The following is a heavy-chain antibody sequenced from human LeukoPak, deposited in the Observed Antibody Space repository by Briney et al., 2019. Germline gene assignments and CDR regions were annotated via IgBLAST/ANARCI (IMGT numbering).Heavy chain of an antibody. V-gene: IGHV3-74*01. CDR3: ARGPSGWGSLDS. Sequence: GGSLRLSCAASGFTFSSYWMHWIRQAPGKGLVWVSRINSDGSSTNYADSVKGRFTISRDNAKNTLYLQVKSLRAEDTAVYYCARGPSGWGSLDSWGQGTLVTVSS. CDR1: GFTFSSYW. D-gene: IGHD7-27*01. J-gene: IGHJ4*02. CDR2: INSDGSST.